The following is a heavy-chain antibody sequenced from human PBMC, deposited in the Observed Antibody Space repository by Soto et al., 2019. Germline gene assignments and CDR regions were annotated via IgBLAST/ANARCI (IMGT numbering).Heavy chain of an antibody. J-gene: IGHJ3*01. V-gene: IGHV3-23*01. CDR2: ISGGGGST. D-gene: IGHD2-21*02. Sequence: EVQLLESGGGLVQPGGSLRLSCAASGFTFGNYGMNWVRQAPGKGLEWVSGISGGGGSTYYADSVKGRFTVSRDPSKSTVFLEMNSLRAEDTAVYYCAKGFIVVVTVIRPDDAFDVCGHGTLVTVSS. CDR3: AKGFIVVVTVIRPDDAFDV. CDR1: GFTFGNYG.